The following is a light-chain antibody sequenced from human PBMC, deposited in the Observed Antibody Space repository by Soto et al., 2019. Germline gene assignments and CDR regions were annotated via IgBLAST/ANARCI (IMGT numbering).Light chain of an antibody. CDR1: QSISSY. J-gene: IGKJ3*01. Sequence: DIQMTQSPSSLSASVGDRVTITCRASQSISSYLNWYQQKPGKAPKLLIYAASSLQSGVPSRFSGSGSGTDFTLTISSLQPEDFATYNCQQSYSTPRVTFGPGTKVDIK. V-gene: IGKV1-39*01. CDR2: AAS. CDR3: QQSYSTPRVT.